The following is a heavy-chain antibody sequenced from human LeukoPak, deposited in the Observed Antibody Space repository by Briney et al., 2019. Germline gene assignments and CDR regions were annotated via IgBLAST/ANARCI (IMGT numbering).Heavy chain of an antibody. V-gene: IGHV1-69*13. CDR1: GYTFTSYG. CDR2: IIPIFGTA. D-gene: IGHD3-22*01. CDR3: ARDIRPYAYDSSGYDPKFDY. J-gene: IGHJ4*02. Sequence: GASVKVSCKASGYTFTSYGISWVRQAPGQGLEWMGGIIPIFGTANYAQKFQGRVTITADESTSTAYMELSSLRSEDTAVYYCARDIRPYAYDSSGYDPKFDYWGQGTLVTVSS.